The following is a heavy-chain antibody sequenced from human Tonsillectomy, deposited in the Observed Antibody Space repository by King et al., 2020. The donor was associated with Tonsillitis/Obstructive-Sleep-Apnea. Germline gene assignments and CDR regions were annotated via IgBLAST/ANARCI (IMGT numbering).Heavy chain of an antibody. CDR2: ISSSSSYI. Sequence: VQLVESGGGLVKPGGSLGLSCAASGFTFSSYSMNWVRQAPGKGLEWVSSISSSSSYIYYAESVKGRFTISRDNAKNSLYLQMNSLRAEDTAVYYCARDLFRSIRTSGYSPYWYFDLWGRGTLVTVSS. J-gene: IGHJ2*01. CDR1: GFTFSSYS. CDR3: ARDLFRSIRTSGYSPYWYFDL. V-gene: IGHV3-21*01. D-gene: IGHD2-2*02.